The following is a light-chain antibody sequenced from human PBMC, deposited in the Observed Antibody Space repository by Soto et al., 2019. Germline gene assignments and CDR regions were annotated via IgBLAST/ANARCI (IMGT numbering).Light chain of an antibody. CDR3: QSCERTLSGLVV. CDR2: DNT. Sequence: QSVLTQPPSVSGAPGQRVTISCTGSSSNIGAGYDVHWYQHLLGTAPKLLIYDNTNRPSGVPGRFSGSKSGTSASLTITGLQAEDEADYYCQSCERTLSGLVVFGGGTKLTVL. V-gene: IGLV1-40*01. CDR1: SSNIGAGYD. J-gene: IGLJ2*01.